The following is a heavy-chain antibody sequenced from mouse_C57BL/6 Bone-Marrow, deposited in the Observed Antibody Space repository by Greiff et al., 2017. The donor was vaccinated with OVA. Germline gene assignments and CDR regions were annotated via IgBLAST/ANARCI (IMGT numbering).Heavy chain of an antibody. D-gene: IGHD4-1*02. Sequence: EVKLQQSGPELVKPGASVKISCKASGYTFTDYYMNWVKQSHGKSLEWIGDINPNNGGTSYNQKFKGKATLTVDKSSSTAYMELRSLTSEDSAVYYCASPNWGVFDYWGQGTTLTVSS. CDR1: GYTFTDYY. V-gene: IGHV1-26*01. J-gene: IGHJ2*01. CDR2: INPNNGGT. CDR3: ASPNWGVFDY.